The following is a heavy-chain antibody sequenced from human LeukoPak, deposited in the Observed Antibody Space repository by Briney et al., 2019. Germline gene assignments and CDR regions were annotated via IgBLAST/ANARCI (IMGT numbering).Heavy chain of an antibody. CDR3: AKGNDILTGYYKGDGFDI. CDR2: ISSSSSVI. CDR1: GSTFSSYN. Sequence: GGSLRLSCAASGSTFSSYNMNWVRQAPGKGLEWVSYISSSSSVINYADSVKGRFTISRDNAKNSLYLQMNSLRAEDTALYYCAKGNDILTGYYKGDGFDIWGQGTMVTVSS. D-gene: IGHD3-9*01. J-gene: IGHJ3*02. V-gene: IGHV3-48*04.